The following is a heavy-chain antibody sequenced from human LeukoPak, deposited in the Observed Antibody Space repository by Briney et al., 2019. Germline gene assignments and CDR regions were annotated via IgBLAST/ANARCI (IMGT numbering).Heavy chain of an antibody. CDR1: GFTFSSYA. CDR2: IWYDGTKK. J-gene: IGHJ4*02. D-gene: IGHD3-10*01. Sequence: GGSLRLSCAASGFTFSSYAMSWVRQAPGKGLEWVAVIWYDGTKKYYADSVKGRFTISRDNSKNTLYLQMNSLRAEDTAVYYCAKEYSSSSSMVRGVDWGQGTLVTVSS. CDR3: AKEYSSSSSMVRGVD. V-gene: IGHV3-33*06.